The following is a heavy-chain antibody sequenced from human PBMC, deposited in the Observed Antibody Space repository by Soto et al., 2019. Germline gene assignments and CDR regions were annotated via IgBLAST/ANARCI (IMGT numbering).Heavy chain of an antibody. D-gene: IGHD7-27*01. CDR3: ARDSTGGDY. Sequence: QVQLQESGPGLVKPSQTLSLTCTVSGASITKSGYYWSWIRQHPEKGLEWLGCIYYSGYTYYNPSLKSRVTISADTSKNQFFLNLASVTAVDTGVYFCARDSTGGDYWGQGTLVTVSS. CDR1: GASITKSGYY. V-gene: IGHV4-31*03. CDR2: IYYSGYT. J-gene: IGHJ4*02.